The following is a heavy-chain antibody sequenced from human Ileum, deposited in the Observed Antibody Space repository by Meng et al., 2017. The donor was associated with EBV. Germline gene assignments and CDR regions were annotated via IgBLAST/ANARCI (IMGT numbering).Heavy chain of an antibody. CDR2: IYHSGST. J-gene: IGHJ4*02. CDR1: GGSISCINW. D-gene: IGHD6-19*01. CDR3: ASFPPPGKQWLVTDY. V-gene: IGHV4-4*02. Sequence: VQLQESGPGLVKPSETLSLTCAVCGGSISCINWCSWVRQPPGKGLEWIGEIYHSGSTNYNPSLKSRVTISVDKSKNQFSMKLSPVTAADTAVYYCASFPPPGKQWLVTDYWGQGTLVTVSS.